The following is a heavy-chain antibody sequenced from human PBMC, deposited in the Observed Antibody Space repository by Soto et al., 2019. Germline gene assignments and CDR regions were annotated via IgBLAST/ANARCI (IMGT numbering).Heavy chain of an antibody. CDR2: ISYDGSNK. J-gene: IGHJ5*02. Sequence: QVQLVESGGGVVQPGRSLRLSCAASGFTFSSYGMHWVRQAPGKGLEWVAVISYDGSNKYYADSVKGRFTISRDNSKNTLYLQMNSLRAEDTAVYYCAKVVTPWGQGTLVTVSS. CDR3: AKVVTP. V-gene: IGHV3-30*18. D-gene: IGHD5-18*01. CDR1: GFTFSSYG.